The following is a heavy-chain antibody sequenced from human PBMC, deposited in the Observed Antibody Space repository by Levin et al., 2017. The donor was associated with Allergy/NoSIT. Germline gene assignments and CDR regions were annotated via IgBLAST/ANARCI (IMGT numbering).Heavy chain of an antibody. J-gene: IGHJ4*02. CDR2: IIPIFCTA. CDR1: GGTFSSYA. Sequence: SVKVSCKASGGTFSSYAISWVRQAPGQGLEWMGGIIPIFCTANYAQKFQGRVTITADESTSTAYMELSSLRSEDTAVYYCARYNGYSGYDHHPFDYWGQGTLVTVSS. V-gene: IGHV1-69*13. D-gene: IGHD5-12*01. CDR3: ARYNGYSGYDHHPFDY.